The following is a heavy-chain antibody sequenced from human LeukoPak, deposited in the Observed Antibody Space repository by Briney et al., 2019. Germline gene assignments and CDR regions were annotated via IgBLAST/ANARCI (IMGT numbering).Heavy chain of an antibody. CDR3: AKDLFYYGSGSYRGSFDY. V-gene: IGHV3-23*01. CDR1: GFTFSSYA. CDR2: ISGSGGST. D-gene: IGHD3-10*01. Sequence: GGSLRLSCAASGFTFSSYAMSWVRQAPGKGLEWVSAISGSGGSTYYADSVKGRFTISRDNSKNTLYLQMNSLRAEDTAVYYCAKDLFYYGSGSYRGSFDYWGQGTLVTVSS. J-gene: IGHJ4*02.